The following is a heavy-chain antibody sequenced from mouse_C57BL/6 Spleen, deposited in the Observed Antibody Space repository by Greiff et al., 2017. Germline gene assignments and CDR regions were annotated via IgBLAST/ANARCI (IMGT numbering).Heavy chain of an antibody. V-gene: IGHV5-16*01. Sequence: EVQLVESEGGLVQPGSSMKLSCTASGFTFSDYYMAWVRQVPEKGLEWVANINYDGSSTYYLDSLQSRFIIPRDNAKNILYLQMSSLKSEDTATXYCARDRGSSLDWNFDVWGTGTTVTVAS. J-gene: IGHJ1*03. D-gene: IGHD1-1*01. CDR3: ARDRGSSLDWNFDV. CDR1: GFTFSDYY. CDR2: INYDGSST.